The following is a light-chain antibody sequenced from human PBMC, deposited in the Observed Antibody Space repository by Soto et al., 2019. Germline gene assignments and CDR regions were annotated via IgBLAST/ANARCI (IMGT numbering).Light chain of an antibody. Sequence: DIVMTQNTHSLPATPGEPATISCRSSQSLLDSDDGKIHLDWFLQRPGQSPQLLIYLGSYRASGVPDRFSGSGSGTDFTLKISRVEAEDVGVYYCMQSLQTPFTFGPGTKVDIK. CDR3: MQSLQTPFT. CDR2: LGS. V-gene: IGKV2-28*01. CDR1: QSLLDSDDGKIH. J-gene: IGKJ3*01.